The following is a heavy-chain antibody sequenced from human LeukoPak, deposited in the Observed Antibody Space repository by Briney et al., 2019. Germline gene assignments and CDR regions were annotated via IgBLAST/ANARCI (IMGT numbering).Heavy chain of an antibody. CDR2: LNSDGSTT. J-gene: IGHJ4*02. D-gene: IGHD1-26*01. CDR3: TRYSGSYYGFDY. V-gene: IGHV3-74*01. Sequence: PGGSLRLSCAASGFTFSNYWMHWVRQAPGKGLVWISRLNSDGSTTSYADSVKGRFTISRDNAKNTLYLQMNSLRAEDTAVYYCTRYSGSYYGFDYWGQGTLSPSPQ. CDR1: GFTFSNYW.